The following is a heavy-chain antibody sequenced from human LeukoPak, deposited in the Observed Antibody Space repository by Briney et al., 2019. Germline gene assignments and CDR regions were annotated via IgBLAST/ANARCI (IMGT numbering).Heavy chain of an antibody. Sequence: GGSLRLSCATSGFIFSNYAMSWVRQTPGKGLKWVSSITSAGETKYADSVKVRFATSRDPSKNTLFLHLSNLRVEDTALYFCTRNQGRDYAPIGSATHAFWGQGTLVAVSS. CDR3: TRNQGRDYAPIGSATHAF. CDR1: GFIFSNYA. V-gene: IGHV3-23*01. D-gene: IGHD4/OR15-4a*01. CDR2: ITSAGET. J-gene: IGHJ4*02.